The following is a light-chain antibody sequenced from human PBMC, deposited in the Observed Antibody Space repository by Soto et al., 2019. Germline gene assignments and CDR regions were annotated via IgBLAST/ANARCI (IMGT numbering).Light chain of an antibody. CDR3: GTWDDSLSAVV. J-gene: IGLJ2*01. CDR1: SSNIGVKP. Sequence: QSVLTQPPSVSAAPGQKVTISCSGSSSNIGVKPVSWYQQLPRTAPKLLIYDNSERPSGIPDRFSASKSGTSATLGITGLQTGDEADYYCGTWDDSLSAVVFGGGTKLTVL. CDR2: DNS. V-gene: IGLV1-51*01.